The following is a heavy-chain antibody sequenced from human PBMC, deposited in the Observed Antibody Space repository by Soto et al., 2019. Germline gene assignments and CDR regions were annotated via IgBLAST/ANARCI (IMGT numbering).Heavy chain of an antibody. CDR3: TSHSPEDMIRK. Sequence: DVQLLDSGGGLVQPGGSLRLSCAASGFTFNNYAMSWVRQAPGKGLEWVSTISVSGANTYYADSVKGRFTISRDDSKNTLYLQMNSLKTEDTAVYYCTSHSPEDMIRKWGQGTLVTVSS. D-gene: IGHD2-15*01. J-gene: IGHJ4*02. CDR1: GFTFNNYA. V-gene: IGHV3-23*01. CDR2: ISVSGANT.